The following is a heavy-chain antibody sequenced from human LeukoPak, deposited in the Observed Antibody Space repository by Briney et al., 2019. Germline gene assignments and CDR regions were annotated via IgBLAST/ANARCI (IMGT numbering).Heavy chain of an antibody. D-gene: IGHD5-12*01. CDR3: AKDTVKVTTIRRVPHYMDV. CDR2: IRYDGSNK. CDR1: GFNFISYG. J-gene: IGHJ6*03. V-gene: IGHV3-30*02. Sequence: PGGSLRLSCAASGFNFISYGMHWVRQAPGKGLEGVPFIRYDGSNKYYADSVKGRFIISRDNSKNTLYLQMNSLRAEDTAVYYCAKDTVKVTTIRRVPHYMDVWGKGTTVTISS.